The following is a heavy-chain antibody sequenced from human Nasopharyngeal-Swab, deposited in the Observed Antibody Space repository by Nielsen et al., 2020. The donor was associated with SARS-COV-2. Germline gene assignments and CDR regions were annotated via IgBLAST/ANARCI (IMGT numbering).Heavy chain of an antibody. CDR2: ISSSSSTI. CDR1: GFTFSSYS. CDR3: ARDLVRGDFDY. V-gene: IGHV3-48*04. Sequence: GSLRLSCAASGFTFSSYSMNWVRQAPGKGLEWVSYISSSSSTIYYADSVKGRFTISRDNAKNSLYLQMNSLRAEDTAVYYCARDLVRGDFDYWGQGTLVTVSS. J-gene: IGHJ4*02. D-gene: IGHD3-10*01.